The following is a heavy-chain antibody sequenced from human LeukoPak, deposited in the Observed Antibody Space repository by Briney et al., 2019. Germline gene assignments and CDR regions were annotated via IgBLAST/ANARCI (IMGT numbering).Heavy chain of an antibody. CDR2: ISGSGGST. CDR1: GFTFSSYA. J-gene: IGHJ4*02. D-gene: IGHD5-18*01. V-gene: IGHV3-23*01. CDR3: AKGEADTAMVTQDY. Sequence: GGSLRLSCAAPGFTFSSYAMSWVHQAPGKGLEWVSAISGSGGSTYYADSVKGRFTISRDNSKNTLYLQMNSLRAEDTAVYYCAKGEADTAMVTQDYWGQGTLVTVSS.